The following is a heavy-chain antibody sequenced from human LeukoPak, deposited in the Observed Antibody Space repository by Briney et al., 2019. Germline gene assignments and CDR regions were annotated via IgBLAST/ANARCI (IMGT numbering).Heavy chain of an antibody. CDR3: AKGSGYVYYYYMDV. V-gene: IGHV3-23*01. CDR1: AFTFSTFA. D-gene: IGHD5-12*01. CDR2: IFPSGGEI. Sequence: GGSLRLSCEASAFTFSTFAMIGVRQPPGKGLEWFSSIFPSGGEIHYADSVKGRFTISRDNSKNTLYLQMNSLRAEDTAVYYCAKGSGYVYYYYMDVWGKGTTVTVSS. J-gene: IGHJ6*03.